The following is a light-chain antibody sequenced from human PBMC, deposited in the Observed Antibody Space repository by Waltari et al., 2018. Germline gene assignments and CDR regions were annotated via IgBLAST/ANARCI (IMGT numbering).Light chain of an antibody. V-gene: IGLV3-21*03. CDR2: DDS. CDR3: QVWDSSSDHVV. Sequence: SFVLTQQPSVSVAPGKTARITCGGTNIEGKSVNWYQQKPGQAPVLVVYDDSDRPSGIPERFSGSNSGNTATLTISRVEAGDEADYYCQVWDSSSDHVVFGGGTKLTAL. J-gene: IGLJ2*01. CDR1: NIEGKS.